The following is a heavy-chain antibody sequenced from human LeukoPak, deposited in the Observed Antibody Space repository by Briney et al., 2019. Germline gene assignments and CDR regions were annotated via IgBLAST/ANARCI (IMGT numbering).Heavy chain of an antibody. CDR3: AREAVTRNYFDY. Sequence: GGSLRLSCAASGFTVSSNYMNWVRQAPGKGLEWVSVICSGGSTYYADSVKGRFTISRDNSKNTLFLQMNSLRAEDTAVYYCAREAVTRNYFDYWGQGTLVTVSS. J-gene: IGHJ4*02. V-gene: IGHV3-53*01. D-gene: IGHD4-17*01. CDR1: GFTVSSNY. CDR2: ICSGGST.